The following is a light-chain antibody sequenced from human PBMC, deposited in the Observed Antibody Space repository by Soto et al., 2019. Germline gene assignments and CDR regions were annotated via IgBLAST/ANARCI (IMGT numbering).Light chain of an antibody. CDR2: GVS. CDR3: QQYGSSPQIT. J-gene: IGKJ3*01. V-gene: IGKV3-20*01. Sequence: EIVLTQSPGTLSLSPGERATLSCRASQSVSSSYLAWYQQKPGQAPRLLIYGVSSRTTGITDRFSGSGSGTGFTLTIIRLEPEDFAVYYCQQYGSSPQITFGPGTKVDIK. CDR1: QSVSSSY.